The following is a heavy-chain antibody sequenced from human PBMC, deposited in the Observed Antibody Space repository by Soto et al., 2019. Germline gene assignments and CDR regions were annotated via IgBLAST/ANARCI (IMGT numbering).Heavy chain of an antibody. Sequence: PSETLSLTCAVSGDSISSCNWWTWVRQSPGEGLECILEIYHGGSTNYNPSLKSRVSISIDMSKSQFSLNLRSVTAADTGVYYCARAQYDSSGYFQYNWFDSWGQGTLVTVSS. V-gene: IGHV4-4*02. CDR2: IYHGGST. CDR3: ARAQYDSSGYFQYNWFDS. J-gene: IGHJ5*01. CDR1: GDSISSCNW. D-gene: IGHD3-22*01.